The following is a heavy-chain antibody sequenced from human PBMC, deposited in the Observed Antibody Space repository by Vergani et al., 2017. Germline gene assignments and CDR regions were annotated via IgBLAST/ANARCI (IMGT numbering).Heavy chain of an antibody. Sequence: EVQLVESGGGLVKPGGSLRLSCAASGFTFSSYSMNWVRQAPGKGLEWVSSISSSSSYIYYADSVKGRFTISRDNAKNSLYLQMNSLRAEDTAVYYCARGGLGNIAAREGDAFDIWGQGTMVTVSS. D-gene: IGHD6-6*01. J-gene: IGHJ3*02. CDR1: GFTFSSYS. CDR3: ARGGLGNIAAREGDAFDI. CDR2: ISSSSSYI. V-gene: IGHV3-21*01.